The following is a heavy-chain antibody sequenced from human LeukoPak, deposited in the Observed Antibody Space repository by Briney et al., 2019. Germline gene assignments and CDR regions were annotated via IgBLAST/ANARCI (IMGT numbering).Heavy chain of an antibody. CDR3: AKGRLDSSGYWY. D-gene: IGHD3-22*01. Sequence: GGSLRLSCAASGFTFSSYGMSWVRQAPGKGLEWVSAISGSGGSTYYADSVKGRFTISRDNSKNTLYLQMNSLRAEDTAVYYCAKGRLDSSGYWYWGQGTLVTVSS. CDR1: GFTFSSYG. J-gene: IGHJ4*02. CDR2: ISGSGGST. V-gene: IGHV3-23*01.